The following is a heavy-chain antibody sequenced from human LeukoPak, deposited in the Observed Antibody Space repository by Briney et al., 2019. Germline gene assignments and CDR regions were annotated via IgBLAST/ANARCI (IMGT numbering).Heavy chain of an antibody. J-gene: IGHJ4*02. CDR3: VRHQANFRWSLFDN. V-gene: IGHV5-51*01. CDR2: IYPGDSNT. D-gene: IGHD4/OR15-4a*01. CDR1: GYSFADYW. Sequence: GESLKISCQVSGYSFADYWIGWVRQMPGKGLEWMGLIYPGDSNTKYSPSFQGQVTISVDKSISTAYLQWNSLKASATAMYYCVRHQANFRWSLFDNWGQGTLVTVSS.